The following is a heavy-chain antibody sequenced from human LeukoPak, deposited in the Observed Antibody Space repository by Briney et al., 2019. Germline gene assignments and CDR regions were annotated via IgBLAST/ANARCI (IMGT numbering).Heavy chain of an antibody. CDR1: GFTFSSYA. CDR3: AKASCSGGSCYLSDY. V-gene: IGHV3-23*01. J-gene: IGHJ4*02. Sequence: GGSLRLSCAASGFTFSSYAVTWVRQTPGKGLEWVSTISGNGGSTYYADSVKGRFTISRDNSKNTLYLQMNSLRAEDTAVYYCAKASCSGGSCYLSDYWGQGTLVTVSS. D-gene: IGHD2-15*01. CDR2: ISGNGGST.